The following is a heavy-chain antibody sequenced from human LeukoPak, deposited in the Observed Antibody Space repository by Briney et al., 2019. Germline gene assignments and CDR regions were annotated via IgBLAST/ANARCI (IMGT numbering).Heavy chain of an antibody. CDR3: ARDSANGIVVVPAAVDY. CDR2: ISAYNGNT. Sequence: GSPKVSCTASGYTFTSYGISWVRQAPGQGLEWMGWISAYNGNTNYAQKLQGRVTMTTDTSTSTAYMELRSLRSDDTAVYYCARDSANGIVVVPAAVDYWGQGTLVTVSS. J-gene: IGHJ4*02. D-gene: IGHD2-2*01. CDR1: GYTFTSYG. V-gene: IGHV1-18*01.